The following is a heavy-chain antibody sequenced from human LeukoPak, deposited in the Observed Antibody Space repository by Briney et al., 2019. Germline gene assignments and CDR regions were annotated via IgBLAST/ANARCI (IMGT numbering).Heavy chain of an antibody. CDR2: INPSGGST. CDR1: GYTFTSYY. Sequence: ASVKVSCKASGYTFTSYYMHWVRQAPGQGLEWMGIINPSGGSTSYAQKFQGRVTMTRDTSTSTVYMELSSLRSEDTAVYYCARVSLVVVPAAPPYEYFDLWGRGTLVTVSS. V-gene: IGHV1-46*01. CDR3: ARVSLVVVPAAPPYEYFDL. J-gene: IGHJ2*01. D-gene: IGHD2-2*01.